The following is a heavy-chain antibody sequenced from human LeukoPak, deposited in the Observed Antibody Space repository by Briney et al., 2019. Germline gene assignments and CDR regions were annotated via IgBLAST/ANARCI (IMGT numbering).Heavy chain of an antibody. CDR2: ISGSGGST. V-gene: IGHV3-23*01. J-gene: IGHJ4*02. Sequence: GGSLRLSCAASGFTFSSYAMSWVRQAPGKGLEWVSAISGSGGSTYYADSVKGRFTISRDNSKNTLYLQKNSLRAEDTAVYYCAKDPTPYYDFWSGPNYFDYWGQGTLVTVSS. CDR3: AKDPTPYYDFWSGPNYFDY. CDR1: GFTFSSYA. D-gene: IGHD3-3*01.